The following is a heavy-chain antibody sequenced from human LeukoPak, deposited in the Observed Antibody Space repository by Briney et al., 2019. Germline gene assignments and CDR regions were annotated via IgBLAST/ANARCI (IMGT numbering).Heavy chain of an antibody. V-gene: IGHV4-39*01. CDR2: FYYSRNT. CDR3: ARNRQYSEPDIDY. J-gene: IGHJ4*02. CDR1: GDSISRTNFR. Sequence: PSETLSLTCTVSGDSISRTNFRWGWVRQPPGKGLEWIGSFYYSRNTYYTPSPKSRVTLSVATSKKQFSLRLSSMPAADTAVYYCARNRQYSEPDIDYWGLGALGTVSP. D-gene: IGHD1-26*01.